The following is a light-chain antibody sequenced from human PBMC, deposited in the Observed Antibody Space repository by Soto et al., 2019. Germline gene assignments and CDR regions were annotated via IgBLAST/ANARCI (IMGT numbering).Light chain of an antibody. CDR3: SSYTGKNIGPVV. CDR2: EVI. V-gene: IGLV2-8*01. CDR1: SSDVGGYNY. Sequence: QSVLTQPPSASGSPGQSVTISCTGTSSDVGGYNYVSWYQHHPGKVPKLMIYEVIKRPSGVPDRFSGSKSGNTASLTVSGLQAEEEAFYYCSSYTGKNIGPVVFGGGTKLTVL. J-gene: IGLJ2*01.